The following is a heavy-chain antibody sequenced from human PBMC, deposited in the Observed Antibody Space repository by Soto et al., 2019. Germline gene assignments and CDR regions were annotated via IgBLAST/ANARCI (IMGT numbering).Heavy chain of an antibody. CDR1: GYILTNYY. V-gene: IGHV1-46*01. CDR2: INPNGGRT. CDR3: ARDPYYDNTPLEAFFDF. Sequence: QVQLVQSGAEVKEPGASVKVSCKASGYILTNYYVHWVRQAPGQGLGWMGMINPNGGRTTYAQNFRDRVRMTSDTSTNTIYMELDSLRSDDTATYYCARDPYYDNTPLEAFFDFWGQGTLVTVSS. J-gene: IGHJ4*02. D-gene: IGHD3-22*01.